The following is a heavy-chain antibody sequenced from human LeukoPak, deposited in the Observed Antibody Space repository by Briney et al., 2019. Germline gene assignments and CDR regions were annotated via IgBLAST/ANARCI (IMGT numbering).Heavy chain of an antibody. J-gene: IGHJ4*02. V-gene: IGHV4-59*01. D-gene: IGHD3-3*02. CDR2: IYYSGST. CDR3: ARGDLAGWKDY. Sequence: SETQSLTCTVSGGSISSYYWSWIRQPPGKGLEWIGYIYYSGSTNYNPSLKSRVTISVDTSKNQFSLKLSSVTAADTAVYYCARGDLAGWKDYWGQGTLVTVSS. CDR1: GGSISSYY.